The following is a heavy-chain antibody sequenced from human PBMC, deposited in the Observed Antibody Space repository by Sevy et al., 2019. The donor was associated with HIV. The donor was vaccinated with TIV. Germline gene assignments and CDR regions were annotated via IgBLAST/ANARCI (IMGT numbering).Heavy chain of an antibody. J-gene: IGHJ6*02. CDR3: ARGLAALPGYYYGMDV. V-gene: IGHV3-30*19. Sequence: GGSLRLSCVASGFTFSNYGMHWVRQAPGKGLEWVAVISYDGNNRYYADSVKGRFTISRDNSKNTLYLQMNSLRADDTAVYYCARGLAALPGYYYGMDVWGLGTTVTVSS. CDR1: GFTFSNYG. CDR2: ISYDGNNR. D-gene: IGHD6-6*01.